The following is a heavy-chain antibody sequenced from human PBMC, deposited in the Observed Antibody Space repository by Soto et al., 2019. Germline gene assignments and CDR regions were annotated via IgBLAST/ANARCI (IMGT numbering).Heavy chain of an antibody. V-gene: IGHV3-11*06. CDR2: SSNSGTFS. J-gene: IGHJ4*02. CDR3: ARSGDNYNRLDY. CDR1: GFTFSDYY. Sequence: GGSLRLSCEGAGFTFSDYYISWIRQAPGKGLEWISYSSNSGTFSRYADSVKGRFSISRDNTKNLLYLQMNSLRAEDTAVYYCARSGDNYNRLDYWGQGT. D-gene: IGHD1-1*01.